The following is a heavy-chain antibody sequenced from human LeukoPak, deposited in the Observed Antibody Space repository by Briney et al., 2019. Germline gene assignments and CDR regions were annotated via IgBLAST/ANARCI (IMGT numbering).Heavy chain of an antibody. CDR3: ARTGGGWSGFFGY. V-gene: IGHV4-59*01. CDR2: IYYSGST. J-gene: IGHJ4*02. Sequence: SETLSLTCTVSGGSISSYYWSWIRQSPGKGLEWIGYIYYSGSTNYNPSLKSRVTISVDTSKNQFSLKLSSVTAADTAVYYCARTGGGWSGFFGYWGQGTLVTVSS. D-gene: IGHD3-3*01. CDR1: GGSISSYY.